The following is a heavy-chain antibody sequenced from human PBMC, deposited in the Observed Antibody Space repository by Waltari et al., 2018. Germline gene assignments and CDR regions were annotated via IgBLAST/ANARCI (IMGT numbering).Heavy chain of an antibody. CDR1: GCSLSSYS. J-gene: IGHJ2*01. V-gene: IGHV4-59*01. CDR2: IYDSGST. CDR3: ARDRHSSSWKSGGYFDL. D-gene: IGHD6-13*01. Sequence: QVQLQESGPGLVKPSETLSLTCPVSGCSLSSYSWSWIRQPPGKGLEWIGYIYDSGSTNYNPSLKSRVTISVDTSKNQFSLKLSSVTAADTAVYYCARDRHSSSWKSGGYFDLWGRGTLVTVSS.